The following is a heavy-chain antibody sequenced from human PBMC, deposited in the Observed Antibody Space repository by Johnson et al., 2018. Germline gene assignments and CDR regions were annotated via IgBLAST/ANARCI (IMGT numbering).Heavy chain of an antibody. CDR3: ASLWRRPPHWSGYGNYDGMDV. Sequence: QVQLVQSGAEVKKPGASVKVSCRASRYTFTSYDITWVRQATGQGPEWRGGIIPIFGTANYAQKFQGRVTITADESTSPAYMELSSLRSEDTAVYYCASLWRRPPHWSGYGNYDGMDVWGQGTTVTVSS. V-gene: IGHV1-69*13. D-gene: IGHD3-3*01. J-gene: IGHJ6*02. CDR1: RYTFTSYD. CDR2: IIPIFGTA.